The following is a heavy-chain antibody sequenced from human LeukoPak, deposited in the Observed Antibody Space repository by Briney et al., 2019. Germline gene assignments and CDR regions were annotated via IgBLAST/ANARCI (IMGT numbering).Heavy chain of an antibody. V-gene: IGHV3-21*01. D-gene: IGHD6-13*01. J-gene: IGHJ5*02. CDR2: ISSSSSYI. CDR3: ARDQQQLVSGVSWFDP. CDR1: GFTFSSYS. Sequence: PGGSLRLSCAASGFTFSSYSMNWVRQAPGKGLEWVSSISSSSSYIYYADSVKGRFTISRDNAKNSLYLQMNSLRAEDTAVYYCARDQQQLVSGVSWFDPWGQGTMVTVSS.